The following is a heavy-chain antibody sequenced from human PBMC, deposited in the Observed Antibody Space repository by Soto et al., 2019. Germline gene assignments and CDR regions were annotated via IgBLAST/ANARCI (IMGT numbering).Heavy chain of an antibody. D-gene: IGHD2-2*01. V-gene: IGHV1-2*04. J-gene: IGHJ5*02. Sequence: GASGKVSCKASGYTFTGYDMHWVRQAPGQGLEWMGWINPNSGGTNYAQKFQGWVTMTRDTSISTAYMELSRLRSDDTAVYYCARDAYCSSTSCYGFWFDPWGQGTLVTVSS. CDR1: GYTFTGYD. CDR3: ARDAYCSSTSCYGFWFDP. CDR2: INPNSGGT.